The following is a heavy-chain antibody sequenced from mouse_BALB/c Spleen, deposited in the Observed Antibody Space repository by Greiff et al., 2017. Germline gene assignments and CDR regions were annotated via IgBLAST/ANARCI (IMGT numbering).Heavy chain of an antibody. Sequence: VQLQQSGAELARPGASVKMSCKASGYTFTSYTMRWVKQRPGQGLEWIGYINPSSGYTNYNQKFKDKATLTADKSSSTAYMQLSSLTSEDSAVYYCARDCGYYFDYWGQGTTLTVSS. CDR1: GYTFTSYT. CDR2: INPSSGYT. CDR3: ARDCGYYFDY. J-gene: IGHJ2*01. D-gene: IGHD1-2*01. V-gene: IGHV1-4*01.